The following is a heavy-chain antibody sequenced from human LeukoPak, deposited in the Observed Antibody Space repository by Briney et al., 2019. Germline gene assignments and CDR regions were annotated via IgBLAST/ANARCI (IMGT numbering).Heavy chain of an antibody. J-gene: IGHJ4*02. CDR3: VYTSGWYLYSYSDC. V-gene: IGHV4-39*01. CDR1: GGSISSNSYY. Sequence: SETLSLTCSVSGGSISSNSYYWGWIRQPPGKGLEWIGSIYYSGSTYHNPSLKSRVTISVDTSKNQFSLKLSSVTAADTAMYYCVYTSGWYLYSYSDCWGQGTLVAVSS. CDR2: IYYSGST. D-gene: IGHD6-19*01.